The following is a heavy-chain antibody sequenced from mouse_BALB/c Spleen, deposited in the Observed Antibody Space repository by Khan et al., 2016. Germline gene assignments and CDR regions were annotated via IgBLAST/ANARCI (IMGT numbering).Heavy chain of an antibody. Sequence: KLLESGGGLVQPGGSLKLSCAASGFDFSRYWMSWVRQAPGKGLEWIGEINPDSSTINYTPSLKDRFIISRDNAKNTLYLQMRKVRSEDTVLYYCARAGYYGYLVNWGQGTLVTVSA. CDR3: ARAGYYGYLVN. CDR2: INPDSSTI. J-gene: IGHJ3*01. V-gene: IGHV4-1*02. CDR1: GFDFSRYW. D-gene: IGHD1-1*01.